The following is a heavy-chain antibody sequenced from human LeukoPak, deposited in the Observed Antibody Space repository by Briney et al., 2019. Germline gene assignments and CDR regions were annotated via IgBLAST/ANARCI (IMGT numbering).Heavy chain of an antibody. CDR1: RFTFSSYA. D-gene: IGHD2-2*01. Sequence: AGRSLRLSCAASRFTFSSYAMHWVRQAPGKGLGWVAVISYGGSTKYYADSVKGRFTISRDNSKSTLYLQIDSLRPEDTAVYYCAREGVPAAVSTSYPYYYMDVWGKGTTVTVSS. CDR2: ISYGGSTK. V-gene: IGHV3-30-3*01. J-gene: IGHJ6*03. CDR3: AREGVPAAVSTSYPYYYMDV.